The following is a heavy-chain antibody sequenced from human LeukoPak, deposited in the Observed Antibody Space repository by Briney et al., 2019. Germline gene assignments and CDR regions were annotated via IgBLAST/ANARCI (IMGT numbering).Heavy chain of an antibody. CDR3: ARVYGSGSYYDY. Sequence: GASVKVSCKASGGTFSSYAIIWVRQAPGQGLEWMGGIIPIFGTANYAQKFQGRVTITADKSTSTAYMELSSLRSEDTAVYYCARVYGSGSYYDYWGQGTLVTVSS. D-gene: IGHD3-10*01. CDR2: IIPIFGTA. CDR1: GGTFSSYA. J-gene: IGHJ4*02. V-gene: IGHV1-69*06.